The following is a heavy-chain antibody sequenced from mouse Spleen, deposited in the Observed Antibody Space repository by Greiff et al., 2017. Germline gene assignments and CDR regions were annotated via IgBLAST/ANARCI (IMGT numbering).Heavy chain of an antibody. D-gene: IGHD1-1*01. CDR2: INPSSGYT. J-gene: IGHJ4*01. Sequence: QVQLKESGAELAKPGASVKLSCKASGYTFTSYWMHWVKQRPGQGLEWIGYINPSSGYTKYNQKFKDKATLTADKSSSTAYMQLSSLTYEDSAVYYCAREIYYYDGSYEDYAMDYWGQGTSVTVSS. CDR1: GYTFTSYW. CDR3: AREIYYYDGSYEDYAMDY. V-gene: IGHV1-7*01.